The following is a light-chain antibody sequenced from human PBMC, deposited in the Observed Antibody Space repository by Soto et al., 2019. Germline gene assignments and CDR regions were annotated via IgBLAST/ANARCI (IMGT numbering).Light chain of an antibody. J-gene: IGLJ1*01. Sequence: QSALTQPASVSGSPGQSITISCTGTSSDVGNYNLVSWYQQHPGKAPKLMIYEGNKRPSGVSNRFSGSKSGNTASLTISGLQSEDEADYHCCSYAGGSSYVFGTGTKVT. CDR3: CSYAGGSSYV. CDR2: EGN. CDR1: SSDVGNYNL. V-gene: IGLV2-23*01.